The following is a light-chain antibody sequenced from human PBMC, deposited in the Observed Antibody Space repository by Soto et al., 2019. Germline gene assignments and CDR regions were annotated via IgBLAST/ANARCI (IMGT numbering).Light chain of an antibody. CDR2: DAS. CDR1: QTISNW. V-gene: IGKV1-5*01. J-gene: IGKJ1*01. CDR3: QQSYSTPPT. Sequence: DIQMSQSPSTLSASIGERVTITCRASQTISNWLAWYQQKPGKAPKVLIHDASRLESGVPSRFSGSGSGTEFTLTISSLQPEDFATYYCQQSYSTPPTFGQGTKVDNK.